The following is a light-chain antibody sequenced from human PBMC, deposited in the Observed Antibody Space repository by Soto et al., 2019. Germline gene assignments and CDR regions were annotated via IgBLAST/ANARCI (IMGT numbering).Light chain of an antibody. CDR1: SSDVGGYNY. CDR3: SSYTSSSTHWV. Sequence: QSVLTQPASVSGSPGQSITISCTGTSSDVGGYNYVSWYQQHPGKAPKLMIYEVSNRPSGVSNRFSGSKSGNTASLTISGLQAEDEADYYCSSYTSSSTHWVFGGGTQLTV. CDR2: EVS. J-gene: IGLJ3*02. V-gene: IGLV2-14*01.